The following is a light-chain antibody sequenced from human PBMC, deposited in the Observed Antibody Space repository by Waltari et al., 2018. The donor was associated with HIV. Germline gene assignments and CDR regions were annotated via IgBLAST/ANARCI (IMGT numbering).Light chain of an antibody. Sequence: QSALTQPASVSGSRGQSITISCTGTSSDVGKYNLVSWYQQHPGKAPKLIIYDVRNRPSGVSNRFSGSKSGNTASLTISGLQAEDEADYYCTSYTSTTSVIFGGGTRLTV. V-gene: IGLV2-14*02. J-gene: IGLJ2*01. CDR1: SSDVGKYNL. CDR3: TSYTSTTSVI. CDR2: DVR.